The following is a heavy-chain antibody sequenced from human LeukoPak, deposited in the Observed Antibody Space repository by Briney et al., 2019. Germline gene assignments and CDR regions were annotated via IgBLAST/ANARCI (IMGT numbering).Heavy chain of an antibody. Sequence: ASVKVSCKASGYTFTSYYMHWVRQAPGQGLEWMGIINPSGGSTSYAQKFQGRVTMTRDTSTSTVYMELSSLRSEDTAVYYCARCAGTPRYYYYYYYMDVWGKGTTVTVSS. V-gene: IGHV1-46*01. CDR1: GYTFTSYY. D-gene: IGHD1/OR15-1a*01. CDR2: INPSGGST. J-gene: IGHJ6*03. CDR3: ARCAGTPRYYYYYYYMDV.